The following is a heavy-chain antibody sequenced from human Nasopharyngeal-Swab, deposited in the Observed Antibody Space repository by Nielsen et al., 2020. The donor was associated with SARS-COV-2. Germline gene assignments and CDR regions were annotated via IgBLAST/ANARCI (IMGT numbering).Heavy chain of an antibody. Sequence: KVSCKASGGTFSSYGINWVRQAPGQGLEWMGRIIPMFGSTTYAQKFQDRVTFTADASTTTAYMELTSLRSEDTAVYYCARDPNFGSSPSNWFDPWGQGSLVTVSS. J-gene: IGHJ5*02. CDR3: ARDPNFGSSPSNWFDP. CDR2: IIPMFGST. D-gene: IGHD6-6*01. CDR1: GGTFSSYG. V-gene: IGHV1-69*15.